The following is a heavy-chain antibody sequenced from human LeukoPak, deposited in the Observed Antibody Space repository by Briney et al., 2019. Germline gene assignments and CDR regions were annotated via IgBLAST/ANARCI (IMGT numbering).Heavy chain of an antibody. CDR2: VYYSGST. CDR1: GGSISPYY. J-gene: IGHJ5*02. CDR3: ARGGGSGRGNWFDP. Sequence: SETLSLTCTVSGGSISPYYWSWIRQPPGKGLERIGYVYYSGSTNYNPSLKSRVTISVDTSKSQFSLKLTSVTAADTAVYYCARGGGSGRGNWFDPWGQGSLVTVSS. V-gene: IGHV4-59*01. D-gene: IGHD3-10*01.